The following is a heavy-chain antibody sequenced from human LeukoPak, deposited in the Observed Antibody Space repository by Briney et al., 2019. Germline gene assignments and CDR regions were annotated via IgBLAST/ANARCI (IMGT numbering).Heavy chain of an antibody. J-gene: IGHJ6*02. D-gene: IGHD1-26*01. CDR2: FEPEDGET. V-gene: IGHV1-24*01. Sequence: ASVKLSCKVSGYTLTELSMHWVRQAPGKGLEWMGGFEPEDGETIYEQKFQGRVTMTEDTSTDTAYMELSSLRSEDTAVYSCATDPSALVDSGLDVWGQGPTVPVSS. CDR1: GYTLTELS. CDR3: ATDPSALVDSGLDV.